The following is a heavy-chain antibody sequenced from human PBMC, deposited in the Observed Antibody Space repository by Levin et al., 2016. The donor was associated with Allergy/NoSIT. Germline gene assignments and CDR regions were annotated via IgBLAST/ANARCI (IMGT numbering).Heavy chain of an antibody. D-gene: IGHD6-6*01. J-gene: IGHJ4*02. V-gene: IGHV3-30*04. Sequence: WIRQPPGKGLEWVAVISYDGSNKYYADSVKGRFTISRDNSKNTLYLQMNSLRAEDTAVYCCARDFRIAARPFSFYFDYWGQGTLVTVSS. CDR3: ARDFRIAARPFSFYFDY. CDR2: ISYDGSNK.